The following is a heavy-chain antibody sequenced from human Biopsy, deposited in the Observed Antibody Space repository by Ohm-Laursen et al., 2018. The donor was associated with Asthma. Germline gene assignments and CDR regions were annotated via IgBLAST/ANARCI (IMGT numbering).Heavy chain of an antibody. CDR1: GGSMTPTSHY. V-gene: IGHV4-39*01. CDR2: ISYGGKT. J-gene: IGHJ6*02. Sequence: TLSLTCSVSGGSMTPTSHYWDWIRQAPGKGLEWIGYISYGGKTSYNPSLKNRVTISRDTSKNQFSLRLTSVTAADTAVYFCARRITIFGVVQKDHGMDAWGQGTTVIISS. CDR3: ARRITIFGVVQKDHGMDA. D-gene: IGHD3-3*01.